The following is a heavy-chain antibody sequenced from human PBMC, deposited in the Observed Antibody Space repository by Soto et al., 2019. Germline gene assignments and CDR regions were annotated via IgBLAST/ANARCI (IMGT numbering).Heavy chain of an antibody. J-gene: IGHJ3*02. CDR3: ARFSDSSQPLDAFDI. D-gene: IGHD3-22*01. CDR1: GGSFSGYY. Sequence: SETLSLTCAVYGGSFSGYYWSWIRQPPGKGLEWIGEINHSGSTNYNPSLKSRVTISVDTSKNQFSLKLSSVTAADTAVYYCARFSDSSQPLDAFDIWGQGTMVTVSS. CDR2: INHSGST. V-gene: IGHV4-34*01.